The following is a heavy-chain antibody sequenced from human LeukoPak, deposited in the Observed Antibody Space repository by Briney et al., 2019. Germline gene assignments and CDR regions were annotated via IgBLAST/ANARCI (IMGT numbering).Heavy chain of an antibody. D-gene: IGHD3-3*01. V-gene: IGHV1-69*13. Sequence: VKVSCKASGGTFGSYAISWVRQAPGQGLEWMGRIIPIFGTANYAQKFQGRGTITTDESTSTAYMELSSLRSEDTAVYYCAHELRFLEWPTPFDYWGQGTLVTVSS. J-gene: IGHJ4*02. CDR1: GGTFGSYA. CDR2: IIPIFGTA. CDR3: AHELRFLEWPTPFDY.